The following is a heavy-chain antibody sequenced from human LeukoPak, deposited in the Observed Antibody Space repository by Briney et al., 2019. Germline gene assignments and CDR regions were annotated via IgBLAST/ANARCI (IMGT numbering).Heavy chain of an antibody. Sequence: PSETLSLTCTVSGGSISSYYWSWIRQPPGKGLEWIGYIYYSGSTKYNPSLRSRVTMLVHTSKNQFSLRLTSVTAADTAVYYCARDSGTTGEVKFDPWGQGALVAVSS. CDR3: ARDSGTTGEVKFDP. J-gene: IGHJ5*02. V-gene: IGHV4-59*01. D-gene: IGHD3-10*01. CDR2: IYYSGST. CDR1: GGSISSYY.